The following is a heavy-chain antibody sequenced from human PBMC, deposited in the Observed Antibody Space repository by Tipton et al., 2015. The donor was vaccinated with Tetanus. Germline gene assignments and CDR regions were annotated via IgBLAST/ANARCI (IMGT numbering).Heavy chain of an antibody. V-gene: IGHV4-31*03. CDR1: GGSISSGGYY. J-gene: IGHJ6*02. CDR3: ARAEVNFTTAPPGYYNAYFYYGMDV. Sequence: TLSLTCTVSGGSISSGGYYWSWIRQHPGKGLEWIGYIHYSGSAYYNPSLKSRVTISIDTSKNQFSLKLSSVTAADTAVYYCARAEVNFTTAPPGYYNAYFYYGMDVWGQGATVTVSS. CDR2: IHYSGSA. D-gene: IGHD3-9*01.